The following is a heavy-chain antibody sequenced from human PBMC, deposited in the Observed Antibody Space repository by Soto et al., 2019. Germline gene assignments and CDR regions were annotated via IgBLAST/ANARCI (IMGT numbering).Heavy chain of an antibody. Sequence: QVQLVQSGAEVKKPGSSVKVSCKASGGTFSSYTISWVRQAPGQGLEWMGRIIPILGIANYAQKFQGRVTITADKSTSTAYMELSSLRSEDTAVYYCARLPDPLWFGEAGVDPWGQGTLVTVSS. D-gene: IGHD3-10*01. V-gene: IGHV1-69*02. J-gene: IGHJ5*02. CDR2: IIPILGIA. CDR3: ARLPDPLWFGEAGVDP. CDR1: GGTFSSYT.